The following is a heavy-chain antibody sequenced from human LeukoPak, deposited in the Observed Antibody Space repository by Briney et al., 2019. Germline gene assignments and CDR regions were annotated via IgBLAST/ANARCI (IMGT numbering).Heavy chain of an antibody. Sequence: SETLSLTCVVSGVSVNDYYWSWIRQSPEKGLEWIGEVSPGGYTSYNPSLRSRVIISEDTSENQLSLNVRSVTAADTGLYYCARIRCGRGQDRCYNHWAQGSLVIVSS. D-gene: IGHD2-21*01. V-gene: IGHV4-34*01. CDR2: VSPGGYT. J-gene: IGHJ5*02. CDR3: ARIRCGRGQDRCYNH. CDR1: GVSVNDYY.